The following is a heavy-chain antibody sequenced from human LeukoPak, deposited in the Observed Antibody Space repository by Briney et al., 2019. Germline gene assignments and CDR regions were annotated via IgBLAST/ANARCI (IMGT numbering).Heavy chain of an antibody. CDR2: IIPILGIA. CDR1: GGTFSSYA. V-gene: IGHV1-69*04. Sequence: GASVKVSCKASGGTFSSYAISWVRQAPGQGLEWMGRIIPILGIANYAQKFQGRVTITADKSTSTAYMELRSLRSDDTAVYYCARGLSSGWSDYFDYWGQGTLVTVSS. D-gene: IGHD6-19*01. J-gene: IGHJ4*02. CDR3: ARGLSSGWSDYFDY.